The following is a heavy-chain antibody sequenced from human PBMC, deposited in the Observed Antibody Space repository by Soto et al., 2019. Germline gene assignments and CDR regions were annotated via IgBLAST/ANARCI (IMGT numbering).Heavy chain of an antibody. CDR3: ARGSGYCSGGSCYFVSVHYGMDV. D-gene: IGHD2-15*01. CDR2: IIPIFGTA. V-gene: IGHV1-69*13. CDR1: GGTFSSYA. J-gene: IGHJ6*02. Sequence: GASVKVSCKASGGTFSSYAISWVRQAPGQGLEWMGGIIPIFGTANYAQKFQGRVTITADESTSTAYMELSSLRSEDTAVYYCARGSGYCSGGSCYFVSVHYGMDVWGQGTTVTVSS.